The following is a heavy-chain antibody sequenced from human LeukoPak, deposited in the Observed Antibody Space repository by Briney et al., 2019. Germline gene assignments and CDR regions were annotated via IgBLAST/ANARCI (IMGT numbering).Heavy chain of an antibody. J-gene: IGHJ6*03. D-gene: IGHD3-10*01. V-gene: IGHV1-2*02. CDR1: RYTFTGYY. CDR2: IHPKSGVT. Sequence: ASVKVSCKASRYTFTGYYMHWVRQAPGQGLEWMGWIHPKSGVTDDAQNFNGRVTITRDTAISTAYVELSSLRSEDTAVYYCAREGYYYGSGSYSYYYYYYMDVWGKGTTVTVSS. CDR3: AREGYYYGSGSYSYYYYYYMDV.